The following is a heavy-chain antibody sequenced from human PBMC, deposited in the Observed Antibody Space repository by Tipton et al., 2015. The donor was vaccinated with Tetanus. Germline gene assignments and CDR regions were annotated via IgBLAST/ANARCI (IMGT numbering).Heavy chain of an antibody. D-gene: IGHD6-13*01. J-gene: IGHJ6*02. CDR1: GFTFSSYG. CDR3: AREIRSPNPRRSSSWYYHYYGMDV. CDR2: IWYDGSNK. V-gene: IGHV3-33*01. Sequence: SGFTFSSYGMHWVRQAPGKGLEWVAVIWYDGSNKYYADSVKGRFTISRDNSKNTLYLQMTSLRAEDTAVYYCAREIRSPNPRRSSSWYYHYYGMDVWGQGTTVTVSS.